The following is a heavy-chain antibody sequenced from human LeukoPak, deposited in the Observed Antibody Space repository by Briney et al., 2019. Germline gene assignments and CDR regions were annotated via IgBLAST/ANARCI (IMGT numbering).Heavy chain of an antibody. V-gene: IGHV3-7*01. J-gene: IGHJ4*02. CDR2: IKQGGSEK. CDR3: ASDYGHEGY. D-gene: IGHD4-17*01. CDR1: GFTFSSYS. Sequence: PGGSLRLSCAASGFTFSSYSMNWVRQAPGKGLEWVANIKQGGSEKYYVDSVKGRFTISRDNAKNSLYLQMNSLRAEDTAVYYCASDYGHEGYWGQGTLVTVSS.